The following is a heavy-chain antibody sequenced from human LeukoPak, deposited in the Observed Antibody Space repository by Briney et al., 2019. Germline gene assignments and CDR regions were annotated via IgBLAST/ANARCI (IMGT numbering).Heavy chain of an antibody. CDR1: GYTFTSYY. CDR2: IIPIFGTA. D-gene: IGHD4-17*01. J-gene: IGHJ4*02. Sequence: PGASVKVSCKASGYTFTSYYMYWVRQAPGQGLEWMGGIIPIFGTANYAQKFQGRVTITADESTSTAYMELSSLRSEDTAVYYCARLSYGDYSKTPYYFDYWGQGTLVTVSS. CDR3: ARLSYGDYSKTPYYFDY. V-gene: IGHV1-69*13.